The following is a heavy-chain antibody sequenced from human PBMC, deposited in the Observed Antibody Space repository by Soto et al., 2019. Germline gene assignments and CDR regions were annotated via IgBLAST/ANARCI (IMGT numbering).Heavy chain of an antibody. V-gene: IGHV3-23*01. J-gene: IGHJ6*03. Sequence: GGSLRLSCAASGFTFSSYAMSWVRQAPGKGLEWVSAMSGSGGSTYYADSVKGRFTISRDNSKNTLYLQMNSLGAEDTAVYYCAKDFPYARSYYYMDVWGKGTTVTVSS. CDR2: MSGSGGST. CDR1: GFTFSSYA. CDR3: AKDFPYARSYYYMDV. D-gene: IGHD2-2*01.